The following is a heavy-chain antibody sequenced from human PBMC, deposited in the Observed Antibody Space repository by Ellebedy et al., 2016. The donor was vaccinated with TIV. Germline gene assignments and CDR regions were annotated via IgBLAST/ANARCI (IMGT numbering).Heavy chain of an antibody. CDR3: ARHRAPYYYDSSGYYDYYYYYGMDV. J-gene: IGHJ6*02. Sequence: GESLKISCKGSGYSFTSYWIGRVRQMPGKGLEWMGIIYPGDSDTRYSPSFQGQVTISADKSISTAYLQWRSLNASDTTMYYCARHRAPYYYDSSGYYDYYYYYGMDVWGQGTTVTVSS. CDR1: GYSFTSYW. CDR2: IYPGDSDT. D-gene: IGHD3-22*01. V-gene: IGHV5-51*01.